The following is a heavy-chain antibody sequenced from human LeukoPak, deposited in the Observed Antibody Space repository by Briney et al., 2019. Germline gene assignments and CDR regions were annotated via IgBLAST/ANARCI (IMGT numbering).Heavy chain of an antibody. CDR2: ISSSTTI. V-gene: IGHV3-48*02. D-gene: IGHD3-22*01. CDR3: ARAGYYDSTGQGFDY. J-gene: IGHJ4*02. CDR1: GFTFSGYT. Sequence: GGSLRLSCAASGFTFSGYTTNWVRQAPGKGLEWLSYISSSTTIYYAGSVKGRFTISRDNAKNSLFLQMNSLRDEDTAVYYCARAGYYDSTGQGFDYWGQGTLVTVSS.